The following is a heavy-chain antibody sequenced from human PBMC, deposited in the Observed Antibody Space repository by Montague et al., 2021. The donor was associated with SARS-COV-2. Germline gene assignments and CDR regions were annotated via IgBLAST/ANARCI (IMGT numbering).Heavy chain of an antibody. Sequence: SETLSLTCTVSGGSISSSSYYWGWIRQPPGKGLEWIGSIYYSGSTYYNLSLKIRVTISVDTSKSQFSLKLSSVTAADTAVYYCASLVETYYYDYGMDVWGQGTTVTVSS. CDR1: GGSISSSSYY. CDR3: ASLVETYYYDYGMDV. CDR2: IYYSGST. V-gene: IGHV4-39*01. J-gene: IGHJ6*02. D-gene: IGHD4-23*01.